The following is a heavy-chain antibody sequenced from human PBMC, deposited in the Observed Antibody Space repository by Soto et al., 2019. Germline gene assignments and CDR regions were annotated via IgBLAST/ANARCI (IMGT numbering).Heavy chain of an antibody. V-gene: IGHV3-7*01. CDR3: ARDRYYYDSSGTDYFDY. Sequence: PGGSLRLSCAASGFTFSSYWMSWVRQAPGKGLEWVANIKQDGSEKYYVDSVKGRFTISRDNAKNSLYLQMNSLRAEDTAVYYCARDRYYYDSSGTDYFDYWGQGTLVTVSS. D-gene: IGHD3-22*01. CDR1: GFTFSSYW. J-gene: IGHJ4*02. CDR2: IKQDGSEK.